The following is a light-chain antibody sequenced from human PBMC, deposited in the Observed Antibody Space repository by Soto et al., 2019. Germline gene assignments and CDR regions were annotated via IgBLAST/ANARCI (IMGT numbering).Light chain of an antibody. J-gene: IGLJ3*02. Sequence: QTVVTQPPSASGTPGQRVTISCSGTYSNIGSNVVNWYQQVPGTAPKVFIYSNNYRPSGVPDRFSGSKSGTSASLAISGLQSEDEADYYCAAWDDSLNVVVFGGGTKLTVL. CDR3: AAWDDSLNVVV. CDR2: SNN. CDR1: YSNIGSNV. V-gene: IGLV1-44*01.